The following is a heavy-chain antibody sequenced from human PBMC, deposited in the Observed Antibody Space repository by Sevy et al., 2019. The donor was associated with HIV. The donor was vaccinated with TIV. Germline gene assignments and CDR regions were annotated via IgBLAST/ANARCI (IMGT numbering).Heavy chain of an antibody. D-gene: IGHD3-22*01. CDR1: GFTFSIYT. Sequence: GGSLRLSCAASGFTFSIYTMNWVRQAPGKGLEWVSSISSSSTYIYYAESVRGRFTISRDNAKNSLYLQMHSLRAEDTAVYYCASGSLDSTGYSFDYWGQGTLVTVSS. J-gene: IGHJ4*02. V-gene: IGHV3-21*01. CDR2: ISSSSTYI. CDR3: ASGSLDSTGYSFDY.